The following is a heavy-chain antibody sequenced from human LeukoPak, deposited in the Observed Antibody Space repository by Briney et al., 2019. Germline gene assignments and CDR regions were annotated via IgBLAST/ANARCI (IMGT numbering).Heavy chain of an antibody. Sequence: PGGSLRLSCAASGFTFDDHAMHWVRHAPGKGLVWVSHINSDGSWASYADSVKGRFTISKDNAKNTVYLQMSSLRAEDTAVYYCVSFYETYWGRGTLVTVSS. J-gene: IGHJ4*02. CDR3: VSFYETY. V-gene: IGHV3-74*01. CDR2: INSDGSWA. CDR1: GFTFDDHA. D-gene: IGHD2/OR15-2a*01.